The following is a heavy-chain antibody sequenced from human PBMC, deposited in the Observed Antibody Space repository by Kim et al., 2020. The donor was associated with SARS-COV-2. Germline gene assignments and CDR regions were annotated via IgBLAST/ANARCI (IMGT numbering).Heavy chain of an antibody. J-gene: IGHJ4*02. Sequence: GGSLRLSCEASGFTFTRHAMSCFRHTPGQGQEWVASLCHRGGNTYYADSVKGRFTISRDNSRDTLFLHMNSLRAEDTAVYYCTKRTSGAWPFDYWGQGTLVTVSS. D-gene: IGHD2-2*01. CDR3: TKRTSGAWPFDY. CDR1: GFTFTRHA. V-gene: IGHV3-23*01. CDR2: LCHRGGNT.